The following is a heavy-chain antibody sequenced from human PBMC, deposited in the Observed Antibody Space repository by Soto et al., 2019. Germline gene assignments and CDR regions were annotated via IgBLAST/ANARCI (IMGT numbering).Heavy chain of an antibody. D-gene: IGHD6-13*01. V-gene: IGHV3-30-3*01. CDR3: ARWVYAFDY. J-gene: IGHJ4*02. CDR2: ISYDASNK. CDR1: GFTFSTYA. Sequence: PRLSCAASGFTFSTYAMNWVRQAPGKGLEWVAAISYDASNKYYAGSVKGRFTISRDNYKNTLYLQMNSLRSEDTAMYYCARWVYAFDYWGQGTLVTVSS.